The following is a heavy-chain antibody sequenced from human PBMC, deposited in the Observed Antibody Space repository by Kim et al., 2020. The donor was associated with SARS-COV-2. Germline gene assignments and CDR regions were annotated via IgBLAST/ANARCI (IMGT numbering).Heavy chain of an antibody. CDR3: ARAELDRRGFLDY. V-gene: IGHV4-31*03. CDR2: IYYSGYT. CDR1: GASVSSRGYY. J-gene: IGHJ4*02. Sequence: SETLSLTCTVSGASVSSRGYYWSWIRQHPGKGLEWIGYIYYSGYTYFNPSLKSRLTISVDTSKNQFSLKLSSVTAADTAFYYCARAELDRRGFLDYWGQGTLVTVSS. D-gene: IGHD1-1*01.